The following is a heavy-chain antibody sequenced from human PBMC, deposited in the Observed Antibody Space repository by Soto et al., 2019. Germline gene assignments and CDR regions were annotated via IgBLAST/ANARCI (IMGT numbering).Heavy chain of an antibody. V-gene: IGHV1-18*01. CDR2: ISAYNGNT. D-gene: IGHD3-9*01. Sequence: ASVXVSCKASGYTFTSYGISWVRQAPGQGLEWMGWISAYNGNTNYAQKLQGRVTMTTDTSTSTAYMELRSLRSDDTAVYYCARRRDDILTGYYRLDPWGQGTLVTVSS. CDR3: ARRRDDILTGYYRLDP. J-gene: IGHJ5*02. CDR1: GYTFTSYG.